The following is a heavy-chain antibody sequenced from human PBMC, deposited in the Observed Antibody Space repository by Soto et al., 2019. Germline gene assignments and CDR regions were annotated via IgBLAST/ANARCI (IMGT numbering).Heavy chain of an antibody. V-gene: IGHV3-23*01. J-gene: IGHJ4*02. CDR2: IGGSGGST. CDR3: AKDGYTSGLNTFDC. D-gene: IGHD6-19*01. CDR1: GFSFNNYA. Sequence: EVQLWESGGGLVQPGGSLRLSCAASGFSFNNYAMSWVRQAPGKGLEWVSGIGGSGGSTFYADSVRGRFTISRENPKNTLYLQMNCLRAEDTAVYYCAKDGYTSGLNTFDCWGQGTLVTVSS.